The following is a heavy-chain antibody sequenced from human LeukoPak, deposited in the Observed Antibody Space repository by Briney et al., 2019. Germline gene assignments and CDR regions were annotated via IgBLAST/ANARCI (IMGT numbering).Heavy chain of an antibody. V-gene: IGHV1-46*01. Sequence: ASVKVSCKASGGTFSNYAISWVRQAPGQGLDWMGMINPSSGSTRFAQMFQDRVTMTRDTSTSAVYMELSSLTSEDTAMYYCARTYSSSWSYCDSWGQGTLVTVSS. J-gene: IGHJ4*02. CDR1: GGTFSNYA. CDR3: ARTYSSSWSYCDS. CDR2: INPSSGST. D-gene: IGHD6-13*01.